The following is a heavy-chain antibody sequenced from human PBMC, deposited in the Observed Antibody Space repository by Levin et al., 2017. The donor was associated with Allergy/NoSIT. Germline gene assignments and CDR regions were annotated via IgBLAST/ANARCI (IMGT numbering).Heavy chain of an antibody. D-gene: IGHD6-6*01. CDR1: GGSISSYY. CDR3: ARDRAEGGIAARRAIDI. CDR2: IYYSGST. Sequence: KSSETLSLTCTVSGGSISSYYWSWIRQPPGKGLEWIGYIYYSGSTNYNPSLKSRVTISVDTSKNQFSLKLSSVTAADTAVYYCARDRAEGGIAARRAIDIWGQGTMVTVSS. J-gene: IGHJ3*02. V-gene: IGHV4-59*01.